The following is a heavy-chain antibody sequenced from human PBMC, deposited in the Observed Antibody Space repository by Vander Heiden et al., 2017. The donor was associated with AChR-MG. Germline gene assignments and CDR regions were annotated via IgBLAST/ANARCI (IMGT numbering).Heavy chain of an antibody. Sequence: QVQLQESGPGLAKPSETLSLNCPVSGDSITSGDYYWGWVRQPPGKGLEWLGYIYHSGITYYKPSLKSRVTISIDTSKNQFSLRLRSVTAADTALYYCVRECSAGSCYQDGIDVWGQGTTVTVSS. V-gene: IGHV4-30-4*01. CDR1: GDSITSGDYY. D-gene: IGHD2-15*01. CDR2: IYHSGIT. CDR3: VRECSAGSCYQDGIDV. J-gene: IGHJ6*02.